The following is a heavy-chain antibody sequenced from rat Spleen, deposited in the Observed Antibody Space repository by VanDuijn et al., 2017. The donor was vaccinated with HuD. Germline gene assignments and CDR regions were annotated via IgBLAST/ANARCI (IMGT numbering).Heavy chain of an antibody. CDR3: TTGSHYSGYRHWFAY. V-gene: IGHV5-27*01. CDR1: GFTFSNYG. D-gene: IGHD1-2*01. Sequence: EVKLLESGGGLVQPGRSLKLSCAASGFTFSNYGLAWTRQAPGKGLEWVASITNSGGSTYYPDSVKGRFTISRDNAKSTLYLQMDSLRSEDTATYYCTTGSHYSGYRHWFAYWGQGTLVTVSS. CDR2: ITNSGGST. J-gene: IGHJ3*01.